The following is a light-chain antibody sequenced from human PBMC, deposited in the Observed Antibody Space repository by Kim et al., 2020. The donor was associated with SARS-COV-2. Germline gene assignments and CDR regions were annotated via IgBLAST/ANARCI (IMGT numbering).Light chain of an antibody. CDR2: DVS. J-gene: IGLJ2*01. CDR1: SRDVGGYNY. Sequence: GQSVTISCTGTSRDVGGYNYVSWYQHHPGKAPKLMIYDVSKRPSGVPDRFSGSKSGNTASLTISGLQAEDEADYYCCSYAGSYTLIFGGGTQLTVL. CDR3: CSYAGSYTLI. V-gene: IGLV2-11*01.